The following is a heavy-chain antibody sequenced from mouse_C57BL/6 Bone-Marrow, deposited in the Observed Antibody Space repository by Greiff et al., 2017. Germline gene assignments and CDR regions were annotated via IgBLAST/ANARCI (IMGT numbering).Heavy chain of an antibody. CDR1: GYTFTDYY. CDR2: INPYNGGT. V-gene: IGHV1-19*01. Sequence: VQLQQSGPVLVKPGASVKMSCKASGYTFTDYYMNWVKQSHGKSLEWIGVINPYNGGTSYNQKFKGKATLTVDKSSSTAYMELNSLTSEDSAVYYCARSGYYYGSSYEDDYDAMDYWGQGTSVTVSS. D-gene: IGHD1-1*01. J-gene: IGHJ4*01. CDR3: ARSGYYYGSSYEDDYDAMDY.